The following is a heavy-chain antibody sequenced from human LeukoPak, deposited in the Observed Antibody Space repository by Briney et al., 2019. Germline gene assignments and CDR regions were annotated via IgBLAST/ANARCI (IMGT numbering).Heavy chain of an antibody. V-gene: IGHV3-23*01. Sequence: GGSLRLSCAASGFTFSSYAMSWVRQAPGKGLEWVSAISGSGGVTYYADSVKGRFTISRDNSKNTLYLQMNSLRAEDTAVYYCAKDRMSNMAAAARYDYWGQGTLVTVSS. CDR3: AKDRMSNMAAAARYDY. J-gene: IGHJ4*02. D-gene: IGHD6-13*01. CDR1: GFTFSSYA. CDR2: ISGSGGVT.